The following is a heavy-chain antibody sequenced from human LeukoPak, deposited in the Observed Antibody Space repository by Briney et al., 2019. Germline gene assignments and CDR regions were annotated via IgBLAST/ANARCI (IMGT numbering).Heavy chain of an antibody. CDR1: GGTFSSYA. Sequence: ASVTVSCKASGGTFSSYAISWVRQAPGQGLEWMGGIIPIFGTVNYAQKFQGRVTITADESTSTAYMELSSLRSEDTAVYYCARGYTIFGVVITQYFDYWGQGTLVTVSS. J-gene: IGHJ4*02. V-gene: IGHV1-69*13. D-gene: IGHD3-3*01. CDR2: IIPIFGTV. CDR3: ARGYTIFGVVITQYFDY.